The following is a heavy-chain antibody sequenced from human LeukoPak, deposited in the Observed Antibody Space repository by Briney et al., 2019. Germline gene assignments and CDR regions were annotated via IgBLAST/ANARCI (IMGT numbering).Heavy chain of an antibody. V-gene: IGHV3-7*01. CDR3: ARGVSKNP. CDR2: IKEDGSEK. CDR1: GFTFNKHG. J-gene: IGHJ5*02. Sequence: GGSLRLSCAASGFTFNKHGMHWVRQAPGKGLEWVANIKEDGSEKYYVDSVKGRFTISRDNAKNSLYLQMSSLRAKDTAVYYCARGVSKNPWGQGTLVTVSS.